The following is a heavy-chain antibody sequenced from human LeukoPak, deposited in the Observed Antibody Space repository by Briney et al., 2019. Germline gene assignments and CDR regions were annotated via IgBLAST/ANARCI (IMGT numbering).Heavy chain of an antibody. CDR2: INPNSAGT. V-gene: IGHV1-2*02. D-gene: IGHD5-18*01. CDR1: GYTFTGYY. CDR3: AGRPDTAMVAIFDS. J-gene: IGHJ4*02. Sequence: ASVKVSCKASGYTFTGYYLHWVRQAPGQGVEWMGWINPNSAGTNYAQKFQGRVTMTGDTSISTAYMELSRLSSDDTAIYFCAGRPDTAMVAIFDSWGQGTLVTVSS.